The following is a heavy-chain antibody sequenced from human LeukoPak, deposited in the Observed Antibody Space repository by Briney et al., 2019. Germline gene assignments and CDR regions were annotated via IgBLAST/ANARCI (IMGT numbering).Heavy chain of an antibody. J-gene: IGHJ4*02. Sequence: QAGGSLRLSCAASGFTFSSYAMSWVRQAPGKGREGVSAISGSGGSTYYADSVKGRFTISRDNSKNTLYLQMNSLRAEDTAVYYCAKSPGEGYDRYLDYGGQGTLVTVS. CDR1: GFTFSSYA. V-gene: IGHV3-23*01. CDR3: AKSPGEGYDRYLDY. CDR2: ISGSGGST. D-gene: IGHD5-12*01.